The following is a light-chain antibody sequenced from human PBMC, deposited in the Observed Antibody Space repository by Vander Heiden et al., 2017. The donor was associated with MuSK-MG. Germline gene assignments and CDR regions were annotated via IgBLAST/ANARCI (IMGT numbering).Light chain of an antibody. CDR1: QRISSW. V-gene: IGKV1D-12*01. J-gene: IGKJ1*01. CDR3: QQANSSPRT. CDR2: AAS. Sequence: DIQMTPSPSSVSASVGDRVTITCRASQRISSWLSCYQQKPGKAPVPIYAASRLQRGVPPRFSGSGSGTDFTLTISSLQPEDFATYYCQQANSSPRTFGQGTKVEIK.